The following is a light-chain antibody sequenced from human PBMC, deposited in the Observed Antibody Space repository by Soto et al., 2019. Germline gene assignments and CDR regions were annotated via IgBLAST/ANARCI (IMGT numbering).Light chain of an antibody. J-gene: IGKJ2*01. V-gene: IGKV1-39*01. CDR2: AAS. CDR1: QSIAYY. CDR3: QQSSNSPMYT. Sequence: DIQMPQSPSSLSASVGDRVTITCRASQSIAYYVNWFQQKPGKAPKLLIYAASSLQSGVPSRFSGSGSGTDSTLTISSLQPEDVATYYCQQSSNSPMYTFGQGT.